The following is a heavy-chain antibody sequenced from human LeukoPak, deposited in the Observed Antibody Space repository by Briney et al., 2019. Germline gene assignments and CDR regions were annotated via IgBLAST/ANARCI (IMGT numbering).Heavy chain of an antibody. Sequence: GGSLRLSCAASGFTFSSYWMSWVRQAPGKGLEWVANIKQDGSEKYYVDSVKGRFTISRDNAKNSLYLQMNSLRAEDTVVYYCARVIRARYNWFDPWGQGTLVTVSS. CDR1: GFTFSSYW. CDR2: IKQDGSEK. CDR3: ARVIRARYNWFDP. J-gene: IGHJ5*02. V-gene: IGHV3-7*01.